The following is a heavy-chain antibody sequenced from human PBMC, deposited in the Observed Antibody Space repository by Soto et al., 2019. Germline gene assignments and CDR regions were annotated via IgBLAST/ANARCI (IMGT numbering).Heavy chain of an antibody. Sequence: QVQLVQSGAEVKKPGASVKVSCKASGYTFSSYYMHWVRQAPGQGLEWMGIINPSGGSTSYAQKFQGRVTMTRDTSTSTVYMELSRLRSEDTGVYYCARVPAAMPIYYFDYWGQGTLVTVSS. CDR1: GYTFSSYY. J-gene: IGHJ4*02. V-gene: IGHV1-46*03. CDR3: ARVPAAMPIYYFDY. D-gene: IGHD2-2*01. CDR2: INPSGGST.